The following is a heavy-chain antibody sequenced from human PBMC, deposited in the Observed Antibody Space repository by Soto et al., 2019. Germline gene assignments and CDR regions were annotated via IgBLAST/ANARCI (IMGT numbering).Heavy chain of an antibody. V-gene: IGHV3-49*04. CDR3: TRGPLYDFWSGYPFYYYYGMDV. CDR2: IRSKAYGGTT. Sequence: GGSLRLSCTASGFTFGDYAMSWVRQAPGKGLEWVGFIRSKAYGGTTEYAASVKGRFTISRDDSKSIAYLQMNSLKTEDTAVYYCTRGPLYDFWSGYPFYYYYGMDVWGQGTTVTVSS. D-gene: IGHD3-3*01. CDR1: GFTFGDYA. J-gene: IGHJ6*02.